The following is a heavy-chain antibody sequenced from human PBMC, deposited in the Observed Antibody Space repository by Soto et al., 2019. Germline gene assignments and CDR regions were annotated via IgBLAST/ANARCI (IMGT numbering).Heavy chain of an antibody. D-gene: IGHD2-2*01. J-gene: IGHJ6*02. CDR1: GFTFISYE. Sequence: VGSLRLSCVASGFTFISYEMNWVRQAPGKGLEWVSYTTGGGSTIYYRDSVKGRFTISRSNAKNSLYLQMNSLRAEDTAVYYCARVSAAYGMDVWGQGTTVTVSS. V-gene: IGHV3-48*03. CDR3: ARVSAAYGMDV. CDR2: TTGGGSTI.